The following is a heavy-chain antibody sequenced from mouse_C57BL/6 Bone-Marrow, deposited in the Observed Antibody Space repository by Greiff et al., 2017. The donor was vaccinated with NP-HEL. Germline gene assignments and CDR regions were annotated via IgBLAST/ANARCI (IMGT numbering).Heavy chain of an antibody. Sequence: EVKLVESEGGLVQPGSSMKLSCTASGFTFSDYYMAWVRQVPEKGLEWVANINYDGSSTYYLDSLKSRFIISRANAKNILYLQMSSLKSEDTATYYCARGVNFDVWGTGTTVTVSS. D-gene: IGHD2-1*01. V-gene: IGHV5-16*01. CDR3: ARGVNFDV. CDR2: INYDGSST. J-gene: IGHJ1*03. CDR1: GFTFSDYY.